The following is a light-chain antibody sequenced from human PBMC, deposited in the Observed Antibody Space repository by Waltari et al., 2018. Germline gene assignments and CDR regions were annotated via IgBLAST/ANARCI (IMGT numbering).Light chain of an antibody. V-gene: IGKV3-20*01. Sequence: SCRASQSVGTYLAWYQQTPGQAPRLLIYGASNRAAGIPDRFSGSGSGTDFSLTISRLEPEDFAVYYCQKYERLPATFGQGTKVGIK. CDR3: QKYERLPAT. CDR1: QSVGTY. CDR2: GAS. J-gene: IGKJ1*01.